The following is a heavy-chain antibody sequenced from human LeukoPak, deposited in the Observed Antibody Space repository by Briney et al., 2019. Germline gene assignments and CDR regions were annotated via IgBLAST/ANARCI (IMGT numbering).Heavy chain of an antibody. Sequence: GGSLRLSCAASGFTFSSYAMSWVRQAPGKGLEWVSAISGSGGSTYYADSVKGRFTISRDNSKNTLYLQMTSLRAEDTAVYYCAKAMKITMIVVVSPADYWGQGTLVIVSS. D-gene: IGHD3-22*01. CDR1: GFTFSSYA. V-gene: IGHV3-23*01. J-gene: IGHJ4*02. CDR2: ISGSGGST. CDR3: AKAMKITMIVVVSPADY.